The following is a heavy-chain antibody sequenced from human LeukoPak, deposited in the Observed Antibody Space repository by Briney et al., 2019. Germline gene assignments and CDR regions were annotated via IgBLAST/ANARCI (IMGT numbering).Heavy chain of an antibody. D-gene: IGHD6-13*01. CDR3: ARHDSWLAAGFDY. CDR1: GGSLSSYF. V-gene: IGHV4-59*08. CDR2: IFYSVNT. Sequence: SETLSLTCTVPGGSLSSYFWRWIRQSPGKGREWIGYIFYSVNTNYNPSLKSRVTISVDTSKNQFSLKLTSVTAADTAVYYCARHDSWLAAGFDYWGQGTLVTVSS. J-gene: IGHJ4*02.